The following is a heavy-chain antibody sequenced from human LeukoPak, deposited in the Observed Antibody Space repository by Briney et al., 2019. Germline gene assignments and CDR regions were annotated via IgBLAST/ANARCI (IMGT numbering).Heavy chain of an antibody. CDR1: GGSISTNDW. J-gene: IGHJ3*01. D-gene: IGHD1-14*01. CDR2: IYHSGST. V-gene: IGHV4-4*02. Sequence: SETLSLTCTVSGGSISTNDWWSWVRQPPGKGLEWIGEIYHSGSTYSNPSLKSRVSISVDKSKNQFSLKLISVTAADTAVYYCARERQIAVVTGSTFDLWGPGALVIVSA. CDR3: ARERQIAVVTGSTFDL.